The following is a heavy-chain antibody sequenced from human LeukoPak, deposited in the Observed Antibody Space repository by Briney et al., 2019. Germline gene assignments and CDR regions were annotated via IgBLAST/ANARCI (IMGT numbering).Heavy chain of an antibody. D-gene: IGHD3-16*01. CDR1: GYTFTSHY. V-gene: IGHV1-46*01. CDR3: ARAGLLGGDYYYMDV. Sequence: GASVKVSCKASGYTFTSHYLHWVRQAPGQGLEWMGIINPSGGSTSYAQKFQGRVTMIRDTSTSTVYMELISLRSEDTAVYYCARAGLLGGDYYYMDVWGKGTTVTISS. CDR2: INPSGGST. J-gene: IGHJ6*03.